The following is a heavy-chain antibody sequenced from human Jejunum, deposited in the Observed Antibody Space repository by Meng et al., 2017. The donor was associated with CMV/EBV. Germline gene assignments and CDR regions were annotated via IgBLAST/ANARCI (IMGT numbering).Heavy chain of an antibody. CDR1: GYTFTGYG. D-gene: IGHD1-26*01. J-gene: IGHJ4*01. Sequence: SGYTFTGYGISWVRQDPGQGLEWMGWISTYNDDRNYVQKFQARVTMTTDTSTSTAYMELRSLKSDDTAVYYCARDRVGEPTFDYWGQGTLVTVSS. CDR3: ARDRVGEPTFDY. V-gene: IGHV1-18*01. CDR2: ISTYNDDR.